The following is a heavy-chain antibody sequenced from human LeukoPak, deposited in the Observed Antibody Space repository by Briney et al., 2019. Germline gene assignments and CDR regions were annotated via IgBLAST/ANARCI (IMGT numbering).Heavy chain of an antibody. V-gene: IGHV4-38-2*02. CDR1: GYSISSGYY. CDR3: AKLYGDYLFDY. J-gene: IGHJ4*02. Sequence: SETLSLTCTVSGYSISSGYYWGWIRQPPGEGLEWIGSIYHSGSTYYNPSLKSRVTISVDTSKNQFSLKLSSVTAADTAVYYCAKLYGDYLFDYWGQGTLVTVSS. D-gene: IGHD4-17*01. CDR2: IYHSGST.